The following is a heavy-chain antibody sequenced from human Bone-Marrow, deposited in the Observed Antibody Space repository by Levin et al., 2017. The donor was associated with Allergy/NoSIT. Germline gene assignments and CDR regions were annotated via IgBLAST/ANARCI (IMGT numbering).Heavy chain of an antibody. CDR2: ISGSGDTL. Sequence: PGGSLRLSCVASGLASGFTFRNYVMNWVRQAPGKGLEWVSVISGSGDTLYNADSVKGRFTISRDNSKNTLYLQMNDLRVEDTAFYYCARTPGELIVTPWFDSWGQGTLVTVSS. CDR1: GFTFRNYV. CDR3: ARTPGELIVTPWFDS. J-gene: IGHJ5*01. V-gene: IGHV3-23*01. D-gene: IGHD3-16*02.